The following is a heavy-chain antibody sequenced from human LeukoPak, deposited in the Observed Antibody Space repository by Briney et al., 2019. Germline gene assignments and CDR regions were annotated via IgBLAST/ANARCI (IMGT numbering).Heavy chain of an antibody. CDR1: GGTFSSYA. CDR2: IIPILGTA. D-gene: IGHD3-10*01. CDR3: ARDTPGGDVWFGELLRKYYFDY. V-gene: IGHV1-69*04. Sequence: SVKVSCKASGGTFSSYAISWVRQAPGQGLEWMGRIIPILGTANYAQKFQGRVTITADKSTSTAYMELSSLRSEDTAVYYCARDTPGGDVWFGELLRKYYFDYWGQGTLVTVSS. J-gene: IGHJ4*02.